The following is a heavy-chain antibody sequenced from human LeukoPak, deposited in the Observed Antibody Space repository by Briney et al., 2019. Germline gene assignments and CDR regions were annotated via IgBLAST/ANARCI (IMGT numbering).Heavy chain of an antibody. D-gene: IGHD3-22*01. CDR1: GGTFSSYA. CDR3: ARGPIAGDSSGFDY. Sequence: SVKVSCKASGGTFSSYAISWVRQAPGRGLEWMGGIIPIFGTANYAQKFRGRVTITADESTSTAYMELSSLRSEDTAVYYCARGPIAGDSSGFDYWGQGTLVTVSS. J-gene: IGHJ4*02. CDR2: IIPIFGTA. V-gene: IGHV1-69*13.